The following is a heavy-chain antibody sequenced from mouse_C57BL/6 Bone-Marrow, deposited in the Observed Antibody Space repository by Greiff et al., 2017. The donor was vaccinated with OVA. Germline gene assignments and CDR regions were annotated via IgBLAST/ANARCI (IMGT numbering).Heavy chain of an antibody. J-gene: IGHJ4*01. CDR2: VYPYNGGT. D-gene: IGHD1-1*01. CDR1: GFTFTDYY. V-gene: IGHV1-36*01. Sequence: EVQLQQSGPVLVKPGPSVKISCKASGFTFTDYYMHWVKQSHGKSLEWIGLVYPYNGGTSYNQKFKGKATLTVDTSSSTAYMELNSLTSEDSAGYYCHRADYNGSSDYAMDYWGQGTSVTVAS. CDR3: HRADYNGSSDYAMDY.